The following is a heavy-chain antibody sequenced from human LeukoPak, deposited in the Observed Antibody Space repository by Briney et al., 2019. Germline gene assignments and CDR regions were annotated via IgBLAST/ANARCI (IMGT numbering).Heavy chain of an antibody. CDR1: GGTFSSYA. J-gene: IGHJ5*02. Sequence: SVTVSCKASGGTFSSYAISWVRQAPGQGLEWMGRIIPILGIANYAQKFQGRATITADKSTSTAYMELSSLRSEDTAVYYCARDSGGRFAPVFWFDPWGQGTLVTVSS. CDR3: ARDSGGRFAPVFWFDP. CDR2: IIPILGIA. D-gene: IGHD4-23*01. V-gene: IGHV1-69*04.